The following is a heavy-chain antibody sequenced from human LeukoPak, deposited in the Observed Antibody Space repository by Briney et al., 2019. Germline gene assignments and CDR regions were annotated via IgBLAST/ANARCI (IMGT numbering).Heavy chain of an antibody. D-gene: IGHD3/OR15-3a*01. Sequence: GGSLRLSCAASGFTFSSYAMSWVRQAPGKGLEWVGRIKSKTDGGTTDYAAPVKGRFTISRDDSKNTLYLQMNSLKTEDTAVYYCTTDGDAANIGLARDYWGQGTLVTVSS. J-gene: IGHJ4*02. CDR3: TTDGDAANIGLARDY. V-gene: IGHV3-15*01. CDR1: GFTFSSYA. CDR2: IKSKTDGGTT.